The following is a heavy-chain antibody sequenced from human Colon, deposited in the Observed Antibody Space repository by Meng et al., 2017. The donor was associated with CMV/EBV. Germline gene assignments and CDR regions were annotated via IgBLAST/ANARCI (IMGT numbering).Heavy chain of an antibody. D-gene: IGHD6-6*01. Sequence: GGSLRLSCAASGFTFDGYAMHWVRQAPGKGLEWVSGITWNSGTIGYADSVKGRFTISRDNAKNSLYLQMNSLKPEDTAFYYCAKDQSSSFYNGVDVWGQGTTVTVSS. J-gene: IGHJ6*02. CDR3: AKDQSSSFYNGVDV. CDR1: GFTFDGYA. V-gene: IGHV3-9*01. CDR2: ITWNSGTI.